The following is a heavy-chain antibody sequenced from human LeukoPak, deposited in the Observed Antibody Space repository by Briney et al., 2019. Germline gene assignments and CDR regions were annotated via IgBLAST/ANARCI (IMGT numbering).Heavy chain of an antibody. V-gene: IGHV1-24*01. CDR1: GYTLTELS. D-gene: IGHD3-22*01. CDR2: FDPEDGET. J-gene: IGHJ3*02. CDR3: ATDTPDYYDSSGHDAFDI. Sequence: ASVKVSCKVSGYTLTELSMHWVRQAPGKGLEWMGGFDPEDGETIYAQKFQGRVTMTEDTSTDTAYMELSSLRSEDTAVYYSATDTPDYYDSSGHDAFDIWGQGTMVTVSS.